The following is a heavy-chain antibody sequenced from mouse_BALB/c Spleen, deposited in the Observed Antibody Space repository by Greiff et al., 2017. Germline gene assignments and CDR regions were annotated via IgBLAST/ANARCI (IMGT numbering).Heavy chain of an antibody. D-gene: IGHD2-4*01. J-gene: IGHJ2*01. CDR3: ARRTITTLYYFDY. Sequence: VQLQQSGPELVKPGASVRISCKASGYTFTSYYIHWVKQRPGQGIEWIGWIYPGNVNTKYNEKFKGKATLTADKSSSTAYMQLSSLTSEDSAVYFCARRTITTLYYFDYWGQGTTLTVSS. V-gene: IGHV1S56*01. CDR1: GYTFTSYY. CDR2: IYPGNVNT.